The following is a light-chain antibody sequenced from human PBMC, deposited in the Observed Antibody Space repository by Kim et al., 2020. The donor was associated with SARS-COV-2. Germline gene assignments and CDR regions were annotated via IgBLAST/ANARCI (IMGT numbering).Light chain of an antibody. CDR2: GAS. CDR3: QQYHDYPLT. CDR1: QGISRW. V-gene: IGKV1D-16*01. Sequence: DIRMTQSPSSLSASVGDTVTITCRASQGISRWLAWYQQAPEKAPKSLISGASTLQSGVPSRFSGSGSGTDFTLTITSLQPEDFATYYCQQYHDYPLTFGGGTKVDIK. J-gene: IGKJ4*01.